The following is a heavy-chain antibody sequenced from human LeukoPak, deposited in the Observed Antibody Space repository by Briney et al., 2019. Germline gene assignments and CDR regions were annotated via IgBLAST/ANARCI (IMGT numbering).Heavy chain of an antibody. V-gene: IGHV4-59*11. D-gene: IGHD1-26*01. J-gene: IGHJ4*02. CDR3: ARGGSHSGATAKLDY. Sequence: SETLSLTCTVSGASISSHYWNWLRQPPGKGLEWIGYIYYSGSTNYNPSLKSRVTISVDTSKNQFSLKLNSVTAADTAIYYCARGGSHSGATAKLDYWGQGTLITVSS. CDR1: GASISSHY. CDR2: IYYSGST.